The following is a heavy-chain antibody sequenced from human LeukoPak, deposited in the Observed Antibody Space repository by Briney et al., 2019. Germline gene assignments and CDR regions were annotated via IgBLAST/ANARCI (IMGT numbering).Heavy chain of an antibody. Sequence: PSETLSHTCTVSGGSITSDYWSWIRQPPGKGLECIGYISYSGSTNSNPSLKSRVTISIDTSKNQFSLKLSSVTATDTAVYYCARLTARSWFDPWGQGTLVTVSS. J-gene: IGHJ5*02. CDR3: ARLTARSWFDP. CDR2: ISYSGST. V-gene: IGHV4-59*08. CDR1: GGSITSDY. D-gene: IGHD1-14*01.